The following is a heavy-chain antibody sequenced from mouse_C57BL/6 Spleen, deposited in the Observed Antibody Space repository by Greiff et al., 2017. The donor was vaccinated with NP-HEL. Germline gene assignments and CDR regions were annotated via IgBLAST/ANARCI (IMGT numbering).Heavy chain of an antibody. Sequence: EVKLMESGPGLAKPSQTLSLTCSVAGYSITSDYWNWIRKFPGNKLEYMGYISYSGSTYYNPSLKSRISITRDKAKNQYYMQLNSVTTEDTATYYGARYGTGWYFDVWGTGTTVTVSS. J-gene: IGHJ1*03. CDR2: ISYSGST. CDR1: GYSITSDY. V-gene: IGHV3-8*01. D-gene: IGHD4-1*01. CDR3: ARYGTGWYFDV.